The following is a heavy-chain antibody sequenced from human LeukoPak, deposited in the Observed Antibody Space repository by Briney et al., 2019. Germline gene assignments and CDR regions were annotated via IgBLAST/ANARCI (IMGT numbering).Heavy chain of an antibody. Sequence: GGSLRLSCAASGFTFRTYAMSWVRQAPGKGLEWVSNISGNNGNTYYADSVKGRFTISRDDSKNTLYLQMNSLRAEDTAVYYCAKSGLNRFDYWGQGTLVTVSS. D-gene: IGHD2-15*01. CDR2: ISGNNGNT. J-gene: IGHJ4*02. CDR1: GFTFRTYA. V-gene: IGHV3-23*01. CDR3: AKSGLNRFDY.